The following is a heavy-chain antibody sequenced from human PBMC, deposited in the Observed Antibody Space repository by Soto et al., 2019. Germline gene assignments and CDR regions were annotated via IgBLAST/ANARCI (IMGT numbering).Heavy chain of an antibody. J-gene: IGHJ3*02. D-gene: IGHD3-16*01. V-gene: IGHV4-30-4*01. Sequence: PSETLSLTCTVSGGSISSGDYYWNWIRQPPGKGLEWIGFIYNSGSTYYNPSLKSRVTISVDTSKNQFSLKLTSVTAADTAVYCCARNDYDYVWESPGGDAFDIWGQGTLVTVSS. CDR2: IYNSGST. CDR1: GGSISSGDYY. CDR3: ARNDYDYVWESPGGDAFDI.